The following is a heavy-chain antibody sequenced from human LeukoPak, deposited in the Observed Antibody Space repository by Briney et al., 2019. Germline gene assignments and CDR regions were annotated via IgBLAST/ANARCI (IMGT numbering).Heavy chain of an antibody. D-gene: IGHD5-24*01. Sequence: GGSLRFSCVGSGFSFRSHWVNWVRQSPGKGLEWVANIKPDGSDKYYVDSARGRFTVSRDNAKNSAFLQMNSLRAEDTAIYYCATISAQTFDIWGQGTLVSVSS. CDR2: IKPDGSDK. J-gene: IGHJ3*02. V-gene: IGHV3-7*01. CDR3: ATISAQTFDI. CDR1: GFSFRSHW.